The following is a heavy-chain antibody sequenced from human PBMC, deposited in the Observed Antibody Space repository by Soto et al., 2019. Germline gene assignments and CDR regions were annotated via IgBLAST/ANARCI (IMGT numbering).Heavy chain of an antibody. Sequence: QVQLVQSGAEVKKPGSSVKVSCKASGGTFSSYAISWVRQAPGQGLEWMGGIIPIFGTANYAQKFQGRVTMTADESTSTAYMELISLRSEDTAVYYCARLPVYAIKVWGGMDVWGQGTTVTVSS. CDR1: GGTFSSYA. V-gene: IGHV1-69*01. CDR3: ARLPVYAIKVWGGMDV. CDR2: IIPIFGTA. D-gene: IGHD2-8*01. J-gene: IGHJ6*02.